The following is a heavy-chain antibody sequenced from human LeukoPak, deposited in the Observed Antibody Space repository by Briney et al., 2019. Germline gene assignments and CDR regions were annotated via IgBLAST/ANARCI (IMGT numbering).Heavy chain of an antibody. CDR1: GFTLRNYA. J-gene: IGHJ5*02. D-gene: IGHD5-12*01. V-gene: IGHV3-74*01. CDR2: INSDGSST. Sequence: GGSLRLSCAASGFTLRNYAMSWVRQAPGKGLVWVSRINSDGSSTNYADSVKGRFTISRDNARNTLYLQMNSLRVEDTAVYYCARELPEVATTKSAWFDPWGQGTLVTVSS. CDR3: ARELPEVATTKSAWFDP.